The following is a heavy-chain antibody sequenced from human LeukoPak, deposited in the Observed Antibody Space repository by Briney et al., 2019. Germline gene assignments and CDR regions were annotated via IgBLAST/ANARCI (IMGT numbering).Heavy chain of an antibody. D-gene: IGHD6-19*01. V-gene: IGHV3-9*01. CDR3: AKDNRRHYTSGPNPDSLH. CDR1: GFIFNNYA. CDR2: ISWNSGSI. J-gene: IGHJ4*02. Sequence: PGGSLRLSCAGPGFIFNNYAMHWVRQPPGKGLEWVSGISWNSGSIDYADSVKGRFTISRDNAKNSLYLQMNSLRVEDAASYYCAKDNRRHYTSGPNPDSLHWGQGALVTVSS.